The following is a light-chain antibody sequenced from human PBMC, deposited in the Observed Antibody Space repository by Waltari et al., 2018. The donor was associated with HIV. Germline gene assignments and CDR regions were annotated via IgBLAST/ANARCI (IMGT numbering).Light chain of an antibody. CDR1: ESVHSN. V-gene: IGKV3-15*01. Sequence: EILMTQSPATLSVSPGGGATLSCRASESVHSNLAWFQHKPGQAPRLLIYAASTRATGVPDRFSASGSGTDFTLTIRSLQSEDFAIYFCQQYHKRHETFGQGTKLEI. J-gene: IGKJ2*01. CDR3: QQYHKRHET. CDR2: AAS.